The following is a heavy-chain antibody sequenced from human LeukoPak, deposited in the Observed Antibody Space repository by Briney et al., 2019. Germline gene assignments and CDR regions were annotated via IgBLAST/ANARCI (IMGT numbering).Heavy chain of an antibody. Sequence: SVKVSCKASGGTFSSYAISWVRQAPGQGLEWMGGIIPIFGTANYAQKFQGRVTITADESTSTAYMELSSLRSEDTAVYYCARGGGGDGGKDSGYNYYQGRDVGAKGP. D-gene: IGHD5-12*01. CDR2: IIPIFGTA. CDR1: GGTFSSYA. J-gene: IGHJ6*02. V-gene: IGHV1-69*13. CDR3: ARGGGGDGGKDSGYNYYQGRDV.